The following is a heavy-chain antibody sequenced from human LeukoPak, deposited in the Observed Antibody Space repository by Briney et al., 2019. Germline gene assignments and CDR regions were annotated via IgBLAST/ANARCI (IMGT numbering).Heavy chain of an antibody. CDR3: AKNDYPTFDAFDI. Sequence: SETLSLTCTVSGGSISSSSYYWGWIRQPPGKGLEWIGSIYYSGSTYYNPSLKSRVTISVDTSKNQFSLKLSSVTAADTAVYYCAKNDYPTFDAFDIWGQGTMVTVSS. D-gene: IGHD4-11*01. J-gene: IGHJ3*02. CDR1: GGSISSSSYY. CDR2: IYYSGST. V-gene: IGHV4-39*07.